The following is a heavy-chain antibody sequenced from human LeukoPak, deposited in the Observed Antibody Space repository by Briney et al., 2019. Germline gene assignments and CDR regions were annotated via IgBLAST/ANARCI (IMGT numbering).Heavy chain of an antibody. CDR2: IYYSGST. Sequence: SETLSLTCTVSGGSISSSSYYWGWIRQPQGEGLEWIGSIYYSGSTYYNPSLKSRVTISVDTSKNQFSLKLSSVTAADTAVYYCARLVADSGYVIDYWGQGTLVTVSS. CDR1: GGSISSSSYY. CDR3: ARLVADSGYVIDY. V-gene: IGHV4-39*01. J-gene: IGHJ4*02. D-gene: IGHD5-12*01.